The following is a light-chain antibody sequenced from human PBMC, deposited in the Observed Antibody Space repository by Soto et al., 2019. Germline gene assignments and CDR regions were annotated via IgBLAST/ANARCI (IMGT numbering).Light chain of an antibody. J-gene: IGLJ2*01. Sequence: QSVLTQPPSASGTPGQRVTISCSGSSPNIGGNSVNWYQHLPGTAPKILMYSDDERPSGVPDRFSGSKSGTSASLAISGLQSEDEADYYCAAWDDNLNGPVFGGGTKVTVL. CDR3: AAWDDNLNGPV. CDR1: SPNIGGNS. CDR2: SDD. V-gene: IGLV1-44*01.